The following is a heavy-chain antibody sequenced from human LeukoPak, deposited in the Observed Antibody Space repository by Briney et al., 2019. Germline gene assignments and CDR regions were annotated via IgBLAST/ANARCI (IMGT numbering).Heavy chain of an antibody. Sequence: GRSLRLSCAASGFTFDDYAMHWVRQAPGKGLEWVSGISWNSGSIGYADSVKGRFTISRDNAKNSLYLQMNSLRAEDTAVYYCARAPGGWYKPDYWGQGTLVTVSS. J-gene: IGHJ4*02. D-gene: IGHD6-19*01. CDR2: ISWNSGSI. CDR3: ARAPGGWYKPDY. V-gene: IGHV3-9*01. CDR1: GFTFDDYA.